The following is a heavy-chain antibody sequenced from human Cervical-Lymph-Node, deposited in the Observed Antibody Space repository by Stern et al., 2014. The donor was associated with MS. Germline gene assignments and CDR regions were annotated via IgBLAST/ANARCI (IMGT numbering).Heavy chain of an antibody. V-gene: IGHV3-30*18. CDR2: IASDGRDK. D-gene: IGHD2-2*01. Sequence: VQLEESGGGVVQSGGSLRLSCAASGFTFSSYGMHWVRLPPGKGLEWVAVIASDGRDKKYADSVKGRFTISRDNSKNTLNLQMNSLRAEDTAVYYCAKDRASGPADYYFDSWGQGTLVTVSS. CDR3: AKDRASGPADYYFDS. J-gene: IGHJ4*02. CDR1: GFTFSSYG.